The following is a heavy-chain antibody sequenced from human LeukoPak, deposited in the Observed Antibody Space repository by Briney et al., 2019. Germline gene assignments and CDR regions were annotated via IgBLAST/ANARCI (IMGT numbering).Heavy chain of an antibody. CDR1: GFTFSSYG. J-gene: IGHJ4*02. Sequence: GGSLRLSCAASGFTFSSYGMHWVRQAPGKGLEWVAFIRYDGSNKYYADSVKGRFAISRDNGKNSLYLQMNSLRAEDTAVYYCARRLPLGCSGTTCYAGPVDYWGQGTLVTVSS. CDR3: ARRLPLGCSGTTCYAGPVDY. D-gene: IGHD2-2*01. CDR2: IRYDGSNK. V-gene: IGHV3-30*02.